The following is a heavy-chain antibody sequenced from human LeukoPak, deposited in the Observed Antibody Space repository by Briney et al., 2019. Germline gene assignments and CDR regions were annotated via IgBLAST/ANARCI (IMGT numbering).Heavy chain of an antibody. D-gene: IGHD2-15*01. CDR1: GFTFSSYW. J-gene: IGHJ4*02. CDR2: IKGDGSEK. Sequence: GGSLRLSCAVSGFTFSSYWMSWVRQAPGKGLEWVANIKGDGSEKYYVDSVKARFTISRDNAKNFLYLQVNSLRADDTAVYYCARARLSFTRGIGANYFDYWGQGTPVTVSS. V-gene: IGHV3-7*01. CDR3: ARARLSFTRGIGANYFDY.